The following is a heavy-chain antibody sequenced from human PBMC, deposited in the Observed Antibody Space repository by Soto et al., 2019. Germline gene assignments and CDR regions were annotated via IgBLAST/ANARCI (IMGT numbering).Heavy chain of an antibody. CDR1: GGTFSSYA. D-gene: IGHD5-12*01. V-gene: IGHV1-69*01. Sequence: QVQLVQSGAEVKKPGSSVKVSCTASGGTFSSYAISWVRQAPGQGLEWMGGIIPIFGTANYAQKFQGRVTITADESTSTAYMELSSLRSEDTAVYYCARGIVATMAYYYGMDVWGQGTTVTVSS. CDR2: IIPIFGTA. J-gene: IGHJ6*02. CDR3: ARGIVATMAYYYGMDV.